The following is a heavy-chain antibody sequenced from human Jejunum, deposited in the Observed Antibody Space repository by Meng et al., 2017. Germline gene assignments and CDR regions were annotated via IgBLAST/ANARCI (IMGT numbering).Heavy chain of an antibody. CDR2: ISDSSTYI. J-gene: IGHJ4*02. V-gene: IGHV3-21*04. CDR1: GFTFRSYT. D-gene: IGHD1-1*01. CDR3: ARGGREWNLLGYFDY. Sequence: GGSLRLPCSASGFTFRSYTVNWFRQAPGKGLMWVSSISDSSTYIYYTKPVNGRFTISRDNAKNSLFLQMNSLSADDTGVYYCARGGREWNLLGYFDYWGQGALVTVSS.